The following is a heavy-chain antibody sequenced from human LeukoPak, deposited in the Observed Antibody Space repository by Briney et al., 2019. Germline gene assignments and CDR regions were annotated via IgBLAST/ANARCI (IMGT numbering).Heavy chain of an antibody. V-gene: IGHV1-69*13. Sequence: SVKVSCKASGGTFSSYAISWVRQAPGQGLEWMGGIIPMFGTGKYAQKFQGRVTITADESTSTAYMELSSLRSEDTAVYYCARDLYDYGDYRSYYYYGMDVWGQGTTVTVSS. D-gene: IGHD4-17*01. CDR3: ARDLYDYGDYRSYYYYGMDV. CDR1: GGTFSSYA. J-gene: IGHJ6*02. CDR2: IIPMFGTG.